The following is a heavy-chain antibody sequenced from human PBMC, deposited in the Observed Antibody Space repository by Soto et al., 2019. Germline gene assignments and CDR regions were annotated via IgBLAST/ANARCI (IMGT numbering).Heavy chain of an antibody. V-gene: IGHV3-53*01. CDR3: AGGRDGYNWGYFDY. D-gene: IGHD5-12*01. J-gene: IGHJ4*02. Sequence: LRLSCAASGFTVSSNYMSWVRQAPGKGLEWVSVIYSGGSTYYADSVKGRFTISRDNSKNTLYLQMNSLRAEDTAVYYCAGGRDGYNWGYFDYWGQGTLVTVSS. CDR1: GFTVSSNY. CDR2: IYSGGST.